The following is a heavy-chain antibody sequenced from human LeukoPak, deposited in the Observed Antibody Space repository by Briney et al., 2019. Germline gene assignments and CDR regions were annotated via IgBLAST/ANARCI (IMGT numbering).Heavy chain of an antibody. V-gene: IGHV3-30*03. CDR2: ISYDGSNK. Sequence: GGSLRLSCAASGFTFSSYGIHWVRQAPGKGLEWVAVISYDGSNKYYADSVKGRFTISRDNSKNTLYLQMNSLRAEDTAVYYCTSTTLAGSRDVWGQGTTVTVSS. D-gene: IGHD3-3*02. J-gene: IGHJ6*02. CDR1: GFTFSSYG. CDR3: TSTTLAGSRDV.